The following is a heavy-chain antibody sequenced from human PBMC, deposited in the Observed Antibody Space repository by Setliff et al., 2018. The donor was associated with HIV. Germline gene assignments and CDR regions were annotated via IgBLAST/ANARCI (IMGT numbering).Heavy chain of an antibody. D-gene: IGHD3-3*01. J-gene: IGHJ6*02. V-gene: IGHV1-2*04. CDR2: INPNTGGT. CDR1: GYTFTGYY. Sequence: ASVKVSCKASGYTFTGYYIHWVRQAPGQGLEWMGWINPNTGGTDYAQKFQGWVTMTRETSISTAYMELRRLKSDDAAVYYCARGRTNSSDYNFWSAYSSTMDVWGHGTTVTVS. CDR3: ARGRTNSSDYNFWSAYSSTMDV.